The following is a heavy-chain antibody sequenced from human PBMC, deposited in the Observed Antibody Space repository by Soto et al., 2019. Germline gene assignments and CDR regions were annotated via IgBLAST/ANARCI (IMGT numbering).Heavy chain of an antibody. D-gene: IGHD6-6*01. CDR2: INHSGST. CDR3: ASPEYSIASGAFDI. J-gene: IGHJ3*02. V-gene: IGHV4-34*01. Sequence: SETLSLTCAVYGGSFSGYYWSWIRQPPGKGLEWIGEINHSGSTNYNPSLKSRVTISVDTSKNQFSLKLSSVTAADTSVYYCASPEYSIASGAFDIWGQGTMVTVSS. CDR1: GGSFSGYY.